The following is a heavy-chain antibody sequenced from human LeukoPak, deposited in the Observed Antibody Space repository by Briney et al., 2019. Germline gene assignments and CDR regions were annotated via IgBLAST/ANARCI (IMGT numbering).Heavy chain of an antibody. D-gene: IGHD3-3*01. Sequence: GGSLRLPCAASGFTFSSYGMHWVRQAPGKGLEWVAVISYDGSNKYYADSVKGRFTISRDNSKNTLYLQMNSLRAEDTAVYYCAKTSNYDFWRSPYDYWGQGTLVTVSS. V-gene: IGHV3-30*18. CDR1: GFTFSSYG. CDR2: ISYDGSNK. J-gene: IGHJ4*02. CDR3: AKTSNYDFWRSPYDY.